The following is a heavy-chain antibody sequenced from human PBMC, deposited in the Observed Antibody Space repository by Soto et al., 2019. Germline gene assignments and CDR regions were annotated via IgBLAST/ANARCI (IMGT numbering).Heavy chain of an antibody. Sequence: QVQLVESGGGVVQPGRSLRLSCAASGFTFSNYGMHWFRQAPGKGLEWVAVISDDGYNKYYADPVKGRFTVSRDKSKNPLYVQLNRLEDDDPAVYYWVKSRLSGGNSFLVAYWGQGTLVTVSS. V-gene: IGHV3-30*18. D-gene: IGHD2-15*01. CDR1: GFTFSNYG. CDR2: ISDDGYNK. CDR3: VKSRLSGGNSFLVAY. J-gene: IGHJ4*02.